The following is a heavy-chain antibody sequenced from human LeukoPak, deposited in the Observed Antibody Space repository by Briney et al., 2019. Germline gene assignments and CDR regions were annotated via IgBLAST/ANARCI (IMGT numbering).Heavy chain of an antibody. CDR2: MNPNSGDT. J-gene: IGHJ6*03. D-gene: IGHD1-26*01. V-gene: IGHV1-8*03. CDR1: GYTFTSYD. Sequence: ASVKVSCKASGYTFTSYDIHWVRQATGQGLEWMGWMNPNSGDTGDAQKSQGRVTLTRNTSISTAYMELSSLRSEDTAVYYCAVSGYNYYYYMDVWGKGTTVTVS. CDR3: AVSGYNYYYYMDV.